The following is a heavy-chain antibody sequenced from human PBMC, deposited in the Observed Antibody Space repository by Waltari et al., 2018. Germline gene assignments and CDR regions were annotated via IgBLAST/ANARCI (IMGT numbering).Heavy chain of an antibody. CDR3: ASSGGAARTFDY. J-gene: IGHJ4*02. CDR1: GGSIRSSSYY. D-gene: IGHD6-6*01. V-gene: IGHV4-39*01. Sequence: QLQLQESGPGLVKPSETLSLTCTVSGGSIRSSSYYWGWIRQPPGKGLEWIGSIYYSGSTYYNPSLKSRVTISVDTSKNQFSLKLSSVTAADTAVYYCASSGGAARTFDYWGQGTLVTVSS. CDR2: IYYSGST.